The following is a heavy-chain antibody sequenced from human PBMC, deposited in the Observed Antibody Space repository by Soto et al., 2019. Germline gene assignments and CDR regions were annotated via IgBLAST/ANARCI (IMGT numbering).Heavy chain of an antibody. V-gene: IGHV5-51*01. CDR1: GYSFSNYW. Sequence: GESLKISCKGSGYSFSNYWIAWVRQMPGGGLEWMGIIWPGDSDTRYSPSFRGQVTISADRSISTAYLQWSSLRASDTAMYFCARHRPYSAYGQYFEYWGQGTVVNVPP. CDR3: ARHRPYSAYGQYFEY. CDR2: IWPGDSDT. D-gene: IGHD5-12*01. J-gene: IGHJ4*02.